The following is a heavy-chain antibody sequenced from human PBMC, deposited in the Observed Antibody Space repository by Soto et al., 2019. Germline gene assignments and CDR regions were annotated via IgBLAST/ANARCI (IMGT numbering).Heavy chain of an antibody. J-gene: IGHJ2*01. CDR1: GFTFSRYW. Sequence: GSLSLSCATSGFTFSRYWVHWVRQAPGKGLVWVLRINPDGTTTNFADSVEGRFTISRDNAKNTVYLQMNSLRVEDTAVYYCASSTRGGFFDLWGRGTLVTVSS. D-gene: IGHD3-3*01. CDR3: ASSTRGGFFDL. CDR2: INPDGTTT. V-gene: IGHV3-74*01.